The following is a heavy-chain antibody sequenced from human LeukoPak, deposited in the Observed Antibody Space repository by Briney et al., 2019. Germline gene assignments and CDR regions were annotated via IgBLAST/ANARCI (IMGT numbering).Heavy chain of an antibody. V-gene: IGHV4-59*08. CDR2: IYYTGSI. J-gene: IGHJ3*02. CDR3: ARSRGDSGGYLWLDAFDI. D-gene: IGHD3-22*01. Sequence: PSETLSLTCTVSGGSISSYYWSWIRQPPGKRLEWIAFIYYTGSINYNPSLKSRASISLDTSKNLCSLRLSSVTAADTAVYYCARSRGDSGGYLWLDAFDIWGQGTMVTVSS. CDR1: GGSISSYY.